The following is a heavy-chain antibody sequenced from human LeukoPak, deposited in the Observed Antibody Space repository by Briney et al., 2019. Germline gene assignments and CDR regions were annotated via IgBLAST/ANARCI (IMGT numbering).Heavy chain of an antibody. CDR2: ISGSGGST. J-gene: IGHJ4*02. V-gene: IGHV3-23*01. CDR3: AKDRPTIVVVPAATLLDY. D-gene: IGHD2-2*01. CDR1: GFTFSSYA. Sequence: GGSLRLSCAASGFTFSSYAMSWVRQAPGKGLEWVSAISGSGGSTYYADSVKGRFTISRDNSKNTLYLQMNSLRAEDTAVYYCAKDRPTIVVVPAATLLDYWGQGTLVTVSS.